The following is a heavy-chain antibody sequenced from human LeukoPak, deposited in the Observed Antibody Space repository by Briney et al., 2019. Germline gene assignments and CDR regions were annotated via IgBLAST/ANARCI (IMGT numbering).Heavy chain of an antibody. V-gene: IGHV1-46*01. J-gene: IGHJ4*02. CDR3: ARGYCSSTSCYIDYFDY. CDR1: GYTFTSYY. CDR2: INPSGGST. Sequence: ASVKVSCKASGYTFTSYYMHWVRQAPGQGLEWMGIINPSGGSTSYAQKFQGRVTMTRDTSTSTVYMELSSLRSEDTAVYYCARGYCSSTSCYIDYFDYWGQGTLVTVSS. D-gene: IGHD2-2*02.